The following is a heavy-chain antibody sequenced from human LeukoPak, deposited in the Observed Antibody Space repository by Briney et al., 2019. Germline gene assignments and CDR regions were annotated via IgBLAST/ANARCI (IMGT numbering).Heavy chain of an antibody. J-gene: IGHJ3*02. V-gene: IGHV4-59*01. CDR2: IYYSGST. D-gene: IGHD2-2*02. CDR3: ARVDCSSTSCYTFGAFDI. CDR1: GGSISSYY. Sequence: SETLSRTCTVSGGSISSYYWSWIRQPPGKGLEWIGYIYYSGSTNYNPSLKSRVTISVDTSKNQFSLKLSSVTAADTAVYYCARVDCSSTSCYTFGAFDIWGQGTMVTVSS.